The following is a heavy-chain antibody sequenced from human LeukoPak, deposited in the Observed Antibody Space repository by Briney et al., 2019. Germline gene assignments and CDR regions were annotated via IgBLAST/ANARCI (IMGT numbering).Heavy chain of an antibody. CDR3: ARDSYSGSYYY. J-gene: IGHJ4*02. CDR2: INPNGGGT. CDR1: GYTFTGYY. D-gene: IGHD1-26*01. Sequence: ASVKVSCKASGYTFTGYYMHWVRQAPGQGLEWMAWINPNGGGTNYAQQFQGRVTMTSDTSISTAYMELSSLRSDDTAVYYCARDSYSGSYYYWGQGTLVTVSS. V-gene: IGHV1-2*02.